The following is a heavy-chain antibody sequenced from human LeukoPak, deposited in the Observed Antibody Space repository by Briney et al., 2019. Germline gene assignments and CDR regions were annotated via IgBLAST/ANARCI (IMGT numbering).Heavy chain of an antibody. CDR3: ARSRKLYYFDY. D-gene: IGHD2-2*01. J-gene: IGHJ4*02. V-gene: IGHV3-33*08. CDR2: IWYDGSNK. CDR1: GFTFSSYA. Sequence: GESLRLSCAASGFTFSSYAMSWVRQAPGKGLEWVAVIWYDGSNKYYADSVKGRFTISRDNSKNTLYLQMNSLRAEDTAVYYCARSRKLYYFDYWGQGTLVTVSS.